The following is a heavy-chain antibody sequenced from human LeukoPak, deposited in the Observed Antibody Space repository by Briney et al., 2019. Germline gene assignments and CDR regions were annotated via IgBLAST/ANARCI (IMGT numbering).Heavy chain of an antibody. CDR1: GGSILNDY. CDR3: ARARGAAAAGYFDY. D-gene: IGHD6-13*01. CDR2: ISATGTT. J-gene: IGHJ4*02. V-gene: IGHV4-4*07. Sequence: SETLSLTCTVSGGSILNDYRSWIRQPADKGLEWIGRISATGTTNYNPSLKSRVTMSVDTSKNQFSLKLSSVTAADTAVYYCARARGAAAAGYFDYWGQGTLVTVSS.